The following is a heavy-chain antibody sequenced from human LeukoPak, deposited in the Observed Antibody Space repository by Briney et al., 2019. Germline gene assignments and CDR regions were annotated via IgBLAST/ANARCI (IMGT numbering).Heavy chain of an antibody. CDR2: IRYDGTNK. J-gene: IGHJ4*02. CDR1: GFTFSSYG. CDR3: AKNLYYYDSSGHLFDY. Sequence: GGSLRLSCAASGFTFSSYGMHWVRQAPGKGLEWVAFIRYDGTNKFYADSVKGRFTISRDNSKNTLYLQMNSLRAEDTAVYYCAKNLYYYDSSGHLFDYWGQGTLVTVSS. D-gene: IGHD3-22*01. V-gene: IGHV3-30*02.